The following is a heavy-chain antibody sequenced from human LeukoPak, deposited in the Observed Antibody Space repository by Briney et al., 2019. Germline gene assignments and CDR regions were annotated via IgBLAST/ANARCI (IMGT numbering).Heavy chain of an antibody. CDR2: ISSSGSTI. J-gene: IGHJ1*01. V-gene: IGHV3-11*04. CDR1: GFTFSDYY. CDR3: ARGTIEYQLLSPGPAEYFQH. Sequence: GGSLRLSCAASGFTFSDYYMSWIRQAPGKGLEWVSYISSSGSTIYYADSVKGRFTISRDNAKNSLYLQMNSLRAEDTAVYYCARGTIEYQLLSPGPAEYFQHWGQGTLVTVSS. D-gene: IGHD2-2*01.